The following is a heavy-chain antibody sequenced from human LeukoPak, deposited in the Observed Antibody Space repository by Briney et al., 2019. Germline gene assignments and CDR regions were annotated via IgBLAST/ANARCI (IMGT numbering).Heavy chain of an antibody. CDR2: INPSGHWT. Sequence: ASVKVSCKAFGYTFTNYYMHWVRQAPGQGLEWMGLINPSGHWTSYAQKFQGRVTLTRDVSTSTDYLELSSLRSEDTAVYYCARDNSVRDTAWWFDPWGQGTLITVSS. V-gene: IGHV1-46*01. D-gene: IGHD2-21*02. J-gene: IGHJ5*02. CDR3: ARDNSVRDTAWWFDP. CDR1: GYTFTNYY.